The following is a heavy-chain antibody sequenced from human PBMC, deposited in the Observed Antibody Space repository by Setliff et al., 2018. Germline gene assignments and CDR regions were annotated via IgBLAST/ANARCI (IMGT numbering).Heavy chain of an antibody. CDR3: AREGVDTRSSTDYHYYMDV. CDR1: GGTFRSYG. CDR2: TIPSFGST. V-gene: IGHV1-69*05. D-gene: IGHD5-18*01. Sequence: SVKVSCKASGGTFRSYGISWERQAPGQVLEWMGGTIPSFGSTNCAQKFQDRVTIITDESTSTAYMELSSLRTEDTAVYYCAREGVDTRSSTDYHYYMDVCGKGTTVTVSS. J-gene: IGHJ6*03.